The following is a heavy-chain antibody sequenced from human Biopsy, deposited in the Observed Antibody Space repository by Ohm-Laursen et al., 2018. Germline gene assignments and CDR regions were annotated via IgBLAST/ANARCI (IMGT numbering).Heavy chain of an antibody. Sequence: EASVKVSCKAPGGPFNNHAFSWVRQAPGQGLEWLGRIVPILGTVNYAQRFQGRVALTADKSTGTAYMELNRLISDDTAVYYCATDADGYYTEFDFWGQGTLITVSS. CDR2: IVPILGTV. CDR1: GGPFNNHA. CDR3: ATDADGYYTEFDF. D-gene: IGHD5-24*01. V-gene: IGHV1-69*04. J-gene: IGHJ4*02.